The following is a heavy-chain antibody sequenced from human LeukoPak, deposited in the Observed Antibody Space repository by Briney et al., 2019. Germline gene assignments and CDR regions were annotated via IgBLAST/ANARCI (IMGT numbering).Heavy chain of an antibody. Sequence: PSETLSLTCTVSGGSISSGGYYWSWIRQHPGKGLEWIGYIYYSGSTYYNPSLKGRVTISVDTSKNQFSLKLSSVTAADTAVCYCASGGYGSGSYYYFDYWGQGTLVTVSS. D-gene: IGHD3-10*01. J-gene: IGHJ4*02. CDR2: IYYSGST. CDR3: ASGGYGSGSYYYFDY. CDR1: GGSISSGGYY. V-gene: IGHV4-31*03.